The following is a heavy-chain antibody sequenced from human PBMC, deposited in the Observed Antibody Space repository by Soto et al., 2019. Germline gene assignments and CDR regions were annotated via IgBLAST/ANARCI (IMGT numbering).Heavy chain of an antibody. CDR3: ARHCPDILAASTRGYYFDY. CDR2: IYYSGST. J-gene: IGHJ4*02. D-gene: IGHD5-12*01. CDR1: GGSVSSSSCY. V-gene: IGHV4-39*01. Sequence: SETLSLTCAVSGGSVSSSSCYWGWIRQRTGKGLEWIGSIYYSGSTYYNPSLKSRVTISVDTSKNQFSLKLSSVTAADTAVYYCARHCPDILAASTRGYYFDYRGQGTLVTVSA.